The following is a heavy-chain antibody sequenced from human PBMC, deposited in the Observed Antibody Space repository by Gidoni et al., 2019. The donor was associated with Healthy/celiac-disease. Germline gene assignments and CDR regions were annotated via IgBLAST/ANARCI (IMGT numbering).Heavy chain of an antibody. D-gene: IGHD3-16*01. CDR2: IYYSGST. J-gene: IGHJ5*02. CDR3: ARGPLILGKNWFDP. CDR1: GGSVSSGSYY. V-gene: IGHV4-61*01. Sequence: QVQLQESGPGLVKPSETLSLTCTVSGGSVSSGSYYWSWIRQPPGKGLEWIVYIYYSGSTNYNPPLKSRVTISVDTSKNQFSLKLSYVTAADTAVYYCARGPLILGKNWFDPWGQGTLVTVSS.